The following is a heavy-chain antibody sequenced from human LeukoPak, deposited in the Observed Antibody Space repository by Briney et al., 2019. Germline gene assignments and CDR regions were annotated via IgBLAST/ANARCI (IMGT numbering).Heavy chain of an antibody. CDR3: VSGTTYFDY. D-gene: IGHD1-14*01. CDR2: IGTAGDT. CDR1: GFTFSSYD. V-gene: IGHV3-13*04. J-gene: IGHJ4*02. Sequence: GGSLRLSCAASGFTFSSYDMHWVRQVTGKGLEWVSAIGTAGDTYYPGSVKGRFTSSRENAKNSLYLQMNSLRDEDTAVYYCVSGTTYFDYWGQGTLVTVSS.